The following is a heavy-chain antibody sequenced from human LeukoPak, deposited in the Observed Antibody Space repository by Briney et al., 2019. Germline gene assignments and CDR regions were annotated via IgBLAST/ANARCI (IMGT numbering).Heavy chain of an antibody. CDR2: ISDTGGST. CDR3: ARGAGYNYPYYFDY. CDR1: GFTFSSYA. J-gene: IGHJ4*02. D-gene: IGHD5-24*01. Sequence: GGSLRLSCAASGFTFSSYAMSWVRQAPGKGLEWVSGISDTGGSTYYADSVKGRFTISRDESKNTLYLQMNSLRAEDTAVYYCARGAGYNYPYYFDYWGQGTLVTVSS. V-gene: IGHV3-23*01.